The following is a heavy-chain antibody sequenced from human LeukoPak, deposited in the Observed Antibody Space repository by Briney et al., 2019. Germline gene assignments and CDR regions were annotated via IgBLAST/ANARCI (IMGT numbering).Heavy chain of an antibody. D-gene: IGHD2-15*01. V-gene: IGHV4-4*07. CDR2: IYTSGST. J-gene: IGHJ5*02. CDR1: GDSISTYY. Sequence: ASETLSLTCTVSGDSISTYYWSWIRQPAGKGLEWIGRIYTSGSTNYNPSLKSRVTISVDTSKNQFSLKLSSVTAADTAVYYCARDRGYCSGGSCYFGSWFDPWGQGTLVTVSS. CDR3: ARDRGYCSGGSCYFGSWFDP.